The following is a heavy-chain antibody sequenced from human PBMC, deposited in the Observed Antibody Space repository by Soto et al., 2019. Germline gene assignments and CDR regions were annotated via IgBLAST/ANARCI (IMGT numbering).Heavy chain of an antibody. J-gene: IGHJ6*02. CDR3: AMVDNYVTPTPQDV. V-gene: IGHV1-18*01. CDR1: GYIFVNYG. D-gene: IGHD3-16*01. Sequence: QVQLVQSGDEVRKPGSSVKVSCKASGYIFVNYGIAWVRQAPGQGLEWMGWISPYMGKTAYASKVQGRLTMTTETSTSAAFMELGSLTSDDTAVYYWAMVDNYVTPTPQDVWGQGTTVTVS. CDR2: ISPYMGKT.